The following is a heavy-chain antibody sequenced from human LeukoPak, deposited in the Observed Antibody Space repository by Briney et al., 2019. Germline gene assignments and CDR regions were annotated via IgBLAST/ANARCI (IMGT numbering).Heavy chain of an antibody. CDR1: GGSMSSYY. D-gene: IGHD3-10*01. CDR3: ARADPNASGYFYRFNWFDP. CDR2: IYSSGST. Sequence: SETLSLTCTASGGSMSSYYLNWVRQPPGKGLEWIGNIYSSGSTDYNPSLKSRVTISLDTSKFQFSLRLNSVTAADTAVYYCARADPNASGYFYRFNWFDPWGQGTLVTVSS. J-gene: IGHJ5*02. V-gene: IGHV4-59*01.